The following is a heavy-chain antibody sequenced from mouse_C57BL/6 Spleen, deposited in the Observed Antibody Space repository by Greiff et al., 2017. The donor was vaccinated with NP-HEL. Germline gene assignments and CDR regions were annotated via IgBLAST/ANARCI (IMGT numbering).Heavy chain of an antibody. V-gene: IGHV1-7*01. D-gene: IGHD1-1*01. J-gene: IGHJ2*01. CDR2: INPSSGYT. CDR3: ALITTVVATDDY. Sequence: QVHVKQSGAELPKPGASVKLSCKASGYTFTSYWMHWVKQRPGQGLEWIGYINPSSGYTKYNQKFKDKATLTADKSSSTAYMQLSSLTYEDSAVYYCALITTVVATDDYWGQGTTLTVSS. CDR1: GYTFTSYW.